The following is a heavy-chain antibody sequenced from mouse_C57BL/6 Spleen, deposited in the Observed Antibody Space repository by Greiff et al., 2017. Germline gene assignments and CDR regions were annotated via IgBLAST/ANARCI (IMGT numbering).Heavy chain of an antibody. J-gene: IGHJ2*01. CDR2: IDPSDSYT. CDR3: ARRVIDDDDYFDY. Sequence: QVQLQQPGAELVMPGASVKLSCKASGYTFTSYCMHWVKQRPGQGLEWIGEIDPSDSYTNYNHKFKGKSTLTVDKSSSTAYMKIRRRKSEDSAVYYCARRVIDDDDYFDYWGQGTTLTVSS. V-gene: IGHV1-69*01. D-gene: IGHD2-4*01. CDR1: GYTFTSYC.